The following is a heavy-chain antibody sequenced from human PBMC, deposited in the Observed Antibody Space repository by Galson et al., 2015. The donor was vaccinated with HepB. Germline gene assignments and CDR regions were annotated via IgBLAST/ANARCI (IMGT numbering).Heavy chain of an antibody. D-gene: IGHD4-11*01. CDR1: GGSMSSSSYY. CDR3: ARDIVSSPGTTLTDYYYMDV. J-gene: IGHJ6*03. CDR2: IYYSGNT. Sequence: ETLSLTCSVSGGSMSSSSYYWGWIRQPPGKGLEWIGSIYYSGNTYYNPSLKSRLTISIDAPKNQFSLKLGSVTAADTAVYYCARDIVSSPGTTLTDYYYMDVWGKGTTVTVSS. V-gene: IGHV4-39*07.